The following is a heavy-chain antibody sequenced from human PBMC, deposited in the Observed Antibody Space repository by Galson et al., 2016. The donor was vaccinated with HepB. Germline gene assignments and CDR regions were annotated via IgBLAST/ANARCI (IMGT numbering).Heavy chain of an antibody. CDR3: ARDPRKIRYQLLEIYYYYYAMDG. CDR2: ISAYNGNT. V-gene: IGHV1-18*01. Sequence: YCKASGYTFTTYGISWVRQAPGQGLEWMGWISAYNGNTNYAQKLQGRVTMTTDTSTSTAYMELRSLRSDDTAVYYCARDPRKIRYQLLEIYYYYYAMDGWGQGTTLTVSS. CDR1: GYTFTTYG. J-gene: IGHJ6*02. D-gene: IGHD2-2*01.